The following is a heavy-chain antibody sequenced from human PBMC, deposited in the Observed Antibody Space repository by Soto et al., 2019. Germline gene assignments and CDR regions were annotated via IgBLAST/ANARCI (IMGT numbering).Heavy chain of an antibody. Sequence: SATRALTCFVSGYSITSCGYYWSCIRHHPGKGLEWIGSFYSSGSIIYNPSLRSRVSISGDTSSNQFSMSLTSVTAADTARYYCARMYSSGSGWFHPWGQGTLVTVSS. V-gene: IGHV4-31*03. J-gene: IGHJ5*02. D-gene: IGHD6-19*01. CDR2: FYSSGSI. CDR3: ARMYSSGSGWFHP. CDR1: GYSITSCGYY.